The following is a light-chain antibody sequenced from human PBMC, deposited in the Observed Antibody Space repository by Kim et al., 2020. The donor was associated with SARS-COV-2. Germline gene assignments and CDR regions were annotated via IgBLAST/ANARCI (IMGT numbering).Light chain of an antibody. CDR3: QQYVSPPST. CDR1: QSVTSRS. Sequence: SLSPGERATLSCRASQSVTSRSLAWYQQRPGQAPRLLIFGASSRAAGIPDRFSGSGSGTDFTLTISRLEPEDFVVYYCQQYVSPPSTFGQGTKVDIK. V-gene: IGKV3-20*01. J-gene: IGKJ1*01. CDR2: GAS.